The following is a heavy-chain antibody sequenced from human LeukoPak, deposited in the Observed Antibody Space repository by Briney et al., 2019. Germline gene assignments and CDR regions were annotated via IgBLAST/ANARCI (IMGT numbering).Heavy chain of an antibody. V-gene: IGHV4-59*01. CDR3: ARVVRGALPSNCFDP. Sequence: SETLSLTCAVSGGSINDYYWTWVRQAPGKGLEGIGYISNSGTTDYTPSLKSRVTMSVDTSQNAFSLKLTSVTAADTAMYYCARVVRGALPSNCFDPWGQGTLVTVSS. CDR2: ISNSGTT. CDR1: GGSINDYY. J-gene: IGHJ5*02. D-gene: IGHD3-10*02.